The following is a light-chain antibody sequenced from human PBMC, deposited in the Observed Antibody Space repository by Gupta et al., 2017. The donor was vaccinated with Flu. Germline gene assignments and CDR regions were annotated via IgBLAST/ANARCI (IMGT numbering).Light chain of an antibody. V-gene: IGKV1-5*03. CDR2: KAS. CDR3: QHYDSSFPYT. Sequence: STLSTSVGDRVTITCRASQSISDWLAWYQQKPGKAPKLLIYKASSLESGVPSRFSGSGSGTEFTLTISSRQPDDFATYYCQHYDSSFPYTFGQGTRLEIK. CDR1: QSISDW. J-gene: IGKJ2*01.